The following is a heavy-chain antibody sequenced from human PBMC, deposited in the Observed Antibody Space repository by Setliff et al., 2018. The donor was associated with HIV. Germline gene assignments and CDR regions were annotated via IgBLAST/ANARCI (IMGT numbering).Heavy chain of an antibody. J-gene: IGHJ4*02. D-gene: IGHD3-3*01. CDR3: ARDRSDYYNLPGYFDH. Sequence: SETLSLTCTVSGGSISSGTYYWSWIRQHPGKGLEWIGYIYYSGSTYYHPALKSRVTIAVDTSRNQFSLKLSSVTAADTAVYYCARDRSDYYNLPGYFDHWGQGTPVTVSS. V-gene: IGHV4-31*03. CDR2: IYYSGST. CDR1: GGSISSGTYY.